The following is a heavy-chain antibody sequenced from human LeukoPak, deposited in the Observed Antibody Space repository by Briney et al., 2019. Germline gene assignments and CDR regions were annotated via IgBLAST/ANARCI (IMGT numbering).Heavy chain of an antibody. Sequence: PSETLSLTCTVSGGSISSYYWSWIRQPPGKGLEWIGYIYYSGSTNYNPSLKSRVTISVDTSKNQFSLKLSSVTAADTAVYYCAREKLLWFGELSHRHGMDVWGQGTTVTVSS. J-gene: IGHJ6*02. CDR1: GGSISSYY. CDR3: AREKLLWFGELSHRHGMDV. V-gene: IGHV4-59*01. CDR2: IYYSGST. D-gene: IGHD3-10*01.